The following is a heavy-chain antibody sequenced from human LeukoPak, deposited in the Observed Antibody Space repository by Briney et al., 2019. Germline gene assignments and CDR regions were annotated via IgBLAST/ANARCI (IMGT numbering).Heavy chain of an antibody. Sequence: PGGSLRLSCAASGFTFSSYSMNWVRQAPGKGLEWVSSISSSSSYIYYADSVKGRFTISRDNAKNSLYLQMNSLRAEDTAVYYCASESSSRSNDAFDIWGQGTMVTVSS. V-gene: IGHV3-21*01. CDR3: ASESSSRSNDAFDI. CDR2: ISSSSSYI. J-gene: IGHJ3*02. D-gene: IGHD6-6*01. CDR1: GFTFSSYS.